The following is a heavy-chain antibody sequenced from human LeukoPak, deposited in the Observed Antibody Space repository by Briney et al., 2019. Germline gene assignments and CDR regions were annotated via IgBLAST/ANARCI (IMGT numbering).Heavy chain of an antibody. CDR2: INPNSGGT. Sequence: GASVKVSCKASGYSFTGYYMHWVRQAPGQGLEWMGWINPNSGGTNYAQKFQGRVTMTRDTSISTAYMELSRLRSDDTAVYYCARDSTSRLTGTGGFNFDYWGQGTLVTVSS. CDR3: ARDSTSRLTGTGGFNFDY. CDR1: GYSFTGYY. V-gene: IGHV1-2*02. J-gene: IGHJ4*02. D-gene: IGHD1-20*01.